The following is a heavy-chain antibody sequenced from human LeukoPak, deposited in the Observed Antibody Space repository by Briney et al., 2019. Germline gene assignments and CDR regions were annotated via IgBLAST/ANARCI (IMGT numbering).Heavy chain of an antibody. CDR1: GFTFSTYG. CDR2: ITGSGGGK. D-gene: IGHD3-10*02. V-gene: IGHV3-23*01. J-gene: IGHJ6*04. CDR3: AELGITMIGGV. Sequence: GGSLRLSCAASGFTFSTYGMSWVRQAPGKGLEWVSAITGSGGGKFYADSVKGRFTISRDNAKNSLYLQMNSLRAEDTAVYYCAELGITMIGGVWGKGTTVTISS.